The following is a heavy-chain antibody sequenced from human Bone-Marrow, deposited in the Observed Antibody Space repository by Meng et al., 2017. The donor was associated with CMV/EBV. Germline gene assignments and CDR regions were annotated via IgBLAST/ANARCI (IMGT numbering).Heavy chain of an antibody. Sequence: GESLKISCKASGYTFTSYGFSWVRQAPGQGLECMGWISASHGNTNYAQKFQGRVTMTTDTSTSTALMELRNLRSDDTAVYYCARDLDATGRDSWGQGTLVTVSS. CDR2: ISASHGNT. D-gene: IGHD1-1*01. CDR3: ARDLDATGRDS. J-gene: IGHJ4*02. V-gene: IGHV1-18*01. CDR1: GYTFTSYG.